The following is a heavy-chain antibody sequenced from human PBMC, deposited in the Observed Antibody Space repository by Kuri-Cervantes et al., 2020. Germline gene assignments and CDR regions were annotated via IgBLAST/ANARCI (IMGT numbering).Heavy chain of an antibody. CDR1: GYTFTGYY. V-gene: IGHV1-18*04. CDR3: ASSRRRGSGWSSAFDI. J-gene: IGHJ3*02. Sequence: ASVKVSCKASGYTFTGYYMHWVRQAPGQGLERMGWISAYNGNTNYAQKLQGRVTMTTDTSTSTAYMELRSLRSDDTAVYYCASSRRRGSGWSSAFDIWGQGTMVTVSS. CDR2: ISAYNGNT. D-gene: IGHD6-19*01.